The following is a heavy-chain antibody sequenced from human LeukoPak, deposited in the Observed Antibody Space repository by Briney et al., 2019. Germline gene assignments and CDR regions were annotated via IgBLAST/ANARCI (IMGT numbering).Heavy chain of an antibody. CDR2: IYPGDSDT. D-gene: IGHD7-27*01. V-gene: IGHV5-51*01. CDR1: GNSFTNYW. J-gene: IGHJ4*02. Sequence: GESLKISCKGSGNSFTNYWIGWVRQMPGKGLEWMGIIYPGDSDTRYSPSFQGQVTISADKSISTAYLQWSSLKASDTAMYYCARHHPGPDDTADWGDYWGQGTLVTVSS. CDR3: ARHHPGPDDTADWGDY.